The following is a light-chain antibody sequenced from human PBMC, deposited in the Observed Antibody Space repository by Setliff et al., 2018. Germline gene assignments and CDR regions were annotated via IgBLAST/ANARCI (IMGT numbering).Light chain of an antibody. J-gene: IGLJ1*01. CDR1: TSDIGTYNY. V-gene: IGLV2-14*01. CDR3: YSYTASTSYV. Sequence: QSVLTQPASVSGSPGQSITISCSGTTSDIGTYNYVSWYQQYLGKAPKLVIYDVSNRPSGVSNRFSGSKSGNTASLTISGLQAEDEADYYCYSYTASTSYVFGTGTKVTV. CDR2: DVS.